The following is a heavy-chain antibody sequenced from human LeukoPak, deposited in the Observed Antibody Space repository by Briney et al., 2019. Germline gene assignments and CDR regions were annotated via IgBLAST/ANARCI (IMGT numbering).Heavy chain of an antibody. Sequence: SETLSLTCTVSGGSISSSIYYRGWIRQPPGKGLEWIGNMYYSGSTYYNPSLKSRVTISLDTYKNQFSLKLTSVTAADTAVYYCASVRRGFGESSKYYAYYYMGVWGKGTTVTVSS. CDR3: ASVRRGFGESSKYYAYYYMGV. CDR1: GGSISSSIYY. J-gene: IGHJ6*03. CDR2: MYYSGST. D-gene: IGHD3-10*01. V-gene: IGHV4-39*01.